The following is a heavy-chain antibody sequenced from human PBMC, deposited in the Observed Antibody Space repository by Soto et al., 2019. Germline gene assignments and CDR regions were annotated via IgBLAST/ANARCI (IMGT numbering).Heavy chain of an antibody. Sequence: SETLSLTCASYDGSSSAYYWSLIRQPPGKGLEWIGENNHSGNAYYNPSLQTRVTISLDKSRSQFSLKLNSVTAADSALYFCARLEGLATISYYFDFWGPGALVTVSS. J-gene: IGHJ4*02. D-gene: IGHD3-9*01. CDR1: DGSSSAYY. CDR3: ARLEGLATISYYFDF. CDR2: NNHSGNA. V-gene: IGHV4-34*01.